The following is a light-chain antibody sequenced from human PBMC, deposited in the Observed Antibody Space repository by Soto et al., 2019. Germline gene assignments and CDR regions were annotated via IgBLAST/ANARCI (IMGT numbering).Light chain of an antibody. CDR3: SSFTTSTSYV. Sequence: QSALTQPASVSGSPGQSITISCTGTSSDVGAYDYVSWYQQHPGEVPKLMIFDVSDRPSGVSNRFSGSKSGNTASLTISGLQAEDEADYYCSSFTTSTSYVFGTGTKVPVL. J-gene: IGLJ1*01. CDR2: DVS. V-gene: IGLV2-14*03. CDR1: SSDVGAYDY.